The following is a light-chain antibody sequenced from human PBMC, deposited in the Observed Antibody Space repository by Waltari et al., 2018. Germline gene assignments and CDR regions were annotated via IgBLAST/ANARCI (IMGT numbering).Light chain of an antibody. CDR3: SSYTSSSTVV. Sequence: QAHLPPHPSGSGSPGQSIPISGTGTRRDVGGTHYVPWYQHHPGKAPKLMIYDVSKRPSGVSNRFSGSKSGNTASLTISGLQAEDEADYYCSSYTSSSTVVFGGGTKLTVL. CDR1: RRDVGGTHY. V-gene: IGLV2-14*03. J-gene: IGLJ2*01. CDR2: DVS.